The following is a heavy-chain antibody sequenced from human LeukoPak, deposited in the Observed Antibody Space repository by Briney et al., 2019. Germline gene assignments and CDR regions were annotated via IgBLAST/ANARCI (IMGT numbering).Heavy chain of an antibody. Sequence: GGSLRLSCAASGFTFSSYGMHWVRQAPGKGLEWVAFIRYDGSNKYYADSVKGRFTISRDNSKNTLYLHMNGLRAEDTAVYYCATSRDYGDWPLDWGQGTLVTVSS. V-gene: IGHV3-30*02. CDR2: IRYDGSNK. CDR1: GFTFSSYG. J-gene: IGHJ4*02. D-gene: IGHD4-17*01. CDR3: ATSRDYGDWPLD.